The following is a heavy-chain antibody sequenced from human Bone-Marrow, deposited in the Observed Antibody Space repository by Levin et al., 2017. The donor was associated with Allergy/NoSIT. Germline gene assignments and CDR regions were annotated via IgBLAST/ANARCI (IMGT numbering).Heavy chain of an antibody. CDR3: ATAFDGGFDI. D-gene: IGHD3-10*01. Sequence: GGSLRLSCAASGFNTNIYWMAWVRQAPGKGLEWVANINQDGGERYYADSVKGRFTISRDNAETSLVLQMNTLRVEDTAGYYCATAFDGGFDIWGQGTLVTVSS. CDR1: GFNTNIYW. V-gene: IGHV3-7*01. CDR2: INQDGGER. J-gene: IGHJ5*02.